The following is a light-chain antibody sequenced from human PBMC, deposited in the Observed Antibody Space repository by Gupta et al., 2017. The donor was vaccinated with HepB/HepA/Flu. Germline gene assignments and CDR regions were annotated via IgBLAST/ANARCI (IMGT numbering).Light chain of an antibody. CDR2: DSS. CDR1: QSMSSRY. V-gene: IGKV3-20*01. CDR3: QRDYGSPLT. Sequence: IVLTQSPGTLSLSPGERATLSCRASQSMSSRYLAWYQQKPGQAPRLLIYDSSNSATGIPDRFSRSVSATDFTLMISILEPEDIAVYYCQRDYGSPLTFPCWTKEEI. J-gene: IGKJ4*01.